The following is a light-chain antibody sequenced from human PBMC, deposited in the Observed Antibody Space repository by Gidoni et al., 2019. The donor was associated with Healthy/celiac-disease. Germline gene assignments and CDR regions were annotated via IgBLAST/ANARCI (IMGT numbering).Light chain of an antibody. V-gene: IGKV1-39*01. CDR2: AAS. CDR3: QQSYSTLFT. CDR1: QRISSY. J-gene: IGKJ3*01. Sequence: DIQMTQSPSSLSASVGDRVTITCRASQRISSYLNWYQQKPGKAPKLLIYAASSLQSGVPSRFSGSGSVTDFTLTISSLQPEDFATYYCQQSYSTLFTFGPGTKVDIK.